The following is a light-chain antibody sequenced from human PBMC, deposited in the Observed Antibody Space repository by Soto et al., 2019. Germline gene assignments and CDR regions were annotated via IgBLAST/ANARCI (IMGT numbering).Light chain of an antibody. CDR2: EVT. J-gene: IGLJ3*02. V-gene: IGLV2-23*02. CDR3: CSYAGSSTWV. CDR1: SSDVGGYNY. Sequence: QSVLTQPASVSGSPGQSITISCTGTSSDVGGYNYVSWYQQHPGKAPKLIIYEVTHRPSGVSSRFSGSKSGNTASLTISGLQAEDEADYYCCSYAGSSTWVFGGGTKVTVL.